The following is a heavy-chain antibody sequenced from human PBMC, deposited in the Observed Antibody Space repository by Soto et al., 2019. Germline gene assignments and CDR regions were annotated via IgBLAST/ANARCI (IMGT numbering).Heavy chain of an antibody. D-gene: IGHD6-19*01. CDR1: GYTFTSYD. CDR2: INPNSGGT. V-gene: IGHV1-2*04. J-gene: IGHJ6*02. Sequence: ASVKVSCKASGYTFTSYDMHWVRQAPGQGLEWMGWINPNSGGTNYAQKFQGWVTMTRDTSISTAYMELSRLRSDDTAVYYCARAYSSGWSGYYYGMDVWGQGTTVTVSS. CDR3: ARAYSSGWSGYYYGMDV.